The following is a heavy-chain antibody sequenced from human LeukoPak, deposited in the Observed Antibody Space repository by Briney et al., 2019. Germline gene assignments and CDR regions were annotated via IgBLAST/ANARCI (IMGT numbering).Heavy chain of an antibody. Sequence: DPSETLSLTCAVSGGSISSGGYSWSWIRQPPGKGLEWIGYIYHSGSTYYNPSLKSRVTISVDRSKNQFSLKLSSVTAADTAVYYCARGVDTAMATGSGFDPWGQGTLVTVSS. CDR1: GGSISSGGYS. D-gene: IGHD5-18*01. V-gene: IGHV4-30-2*01. J-gene: IGHJ5*02. CDR3: ARGVDTAMATGSGFDP. CDR2: IYHSGST.